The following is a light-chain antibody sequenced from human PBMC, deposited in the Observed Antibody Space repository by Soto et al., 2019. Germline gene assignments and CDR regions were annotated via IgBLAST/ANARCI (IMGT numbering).Light chain of an antibody. CDR2: KAS. J-gene: IGKJ1*01. V-gene: IGKV1-5*03. CDR1: QSITGW. Sequence: DIQMTQSPPTLSASVVDRVTISFRASQSITGWLAWFQQKPGKAPKLLISKASKLESGVPSRFSGSGSGTDFTLTISSLQPDDFATYYCQHYNSYSEAFGQGTKVDIK. CDR3: QHYNSYSEA.